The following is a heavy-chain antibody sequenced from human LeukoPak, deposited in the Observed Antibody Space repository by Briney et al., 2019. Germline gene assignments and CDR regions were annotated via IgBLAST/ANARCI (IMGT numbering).Heavy chain of an antibody. V-gene: IGHV1-69*01. J-gene: IGHJ6*02. CDR1: GGTFSSYA. CDR3: ARLGNGWLVRNYYYYGMDV. Sequence: SVKVSCKASGGTFSSYAISWVRQAPGQGLEWMGGIIPIFGTANYAQKFQGRVTITADESTSTAYTELSSLRSEDTAVYYCARLGNGWLVRNYYYYGMDVWGQGTTVTVSS. CDR2: IIPIFGTA. D-gene: IGHD6-19*01.